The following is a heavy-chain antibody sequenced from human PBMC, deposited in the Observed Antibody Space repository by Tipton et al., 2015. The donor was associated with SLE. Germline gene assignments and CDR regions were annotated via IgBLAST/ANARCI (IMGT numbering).Heavy chain of an antibody. V-gene: IGHV4-61*02. CDR1: GASISSGSYY. D-gene: IGHD3-3*01. J-gene: IGHJ5*02. Sequence: TLSLTCTVSGASISSGSYYWSWIRQPAGKGLEWIGRVYTRGSTNYNPSLKSRVTISVDTSKNQFSLKLSSVTAADTAVYYCASLPTVWSWFDPWGQGTLVTVSS. CDR2: VYTRGST. CDR3: ASLPTVWSWFDP.